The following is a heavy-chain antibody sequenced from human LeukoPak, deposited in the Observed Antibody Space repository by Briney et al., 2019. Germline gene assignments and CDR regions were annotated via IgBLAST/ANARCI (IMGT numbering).Heavy chain of an antibody. CDR3: ARDGPAPGLHFDY. V-gene: IGHV3-7*03. J-gene: IGHJ4*02. D-gene: IGHD6-13*01. Sequence: GGSLRLSCAASGFIFSDYRMNWIRQTPGKGLEWVASIKQDGSKKYYVDSVQGRFTISRDNAKNSLYLQMNSLRAEDTAVYYCARDGPAPGLHFDYWGQGILVTVSS. CDR1: GFIFSDYR. CDR2: IKQDGSKK.